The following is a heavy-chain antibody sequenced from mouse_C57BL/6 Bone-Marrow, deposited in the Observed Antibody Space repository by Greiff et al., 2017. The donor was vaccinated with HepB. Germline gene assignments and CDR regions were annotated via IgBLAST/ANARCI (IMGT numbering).Heavy chain of an antibody. Sequence: VQLQQSGAELMKPGASVKLSCKATGYTFTGYWIEWVKQRPGHGLEWIGEILPGSGSTNYNEKFKGKTTFTADTSSNTAYMQLSSLTTEDSAIYYGARDYYSNPYWYFDVWGTGTPVTVSA. V-gene: IGHV1-9*01. CDR1: GYTFTGYW. CDR3: ARDYYSNPYWYFDV. J-gene: IGHJ1*03. D-gene: IGHD2-5*01. CDR2: ILPGSGST.